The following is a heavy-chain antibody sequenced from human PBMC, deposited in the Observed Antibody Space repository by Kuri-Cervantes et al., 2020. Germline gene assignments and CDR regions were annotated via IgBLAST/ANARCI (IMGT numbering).Heavy chain of an antibody. D-gene: IGHD6-13*01. V-gene: IGHV4-30-2*03. CDR1: GGSVSSGGYS. CDR3: ARPSSWYYFDY. Sequence: LRLSCAVSGGSVSSGGYSWSWIRQPPGKGLEWIGSIYYSGSTYYNPSLKSRVTISVDTSKNQFSLKLSPVTAADTAVYYCARPSSWYYFDYWGQGTLVTVSS. J-gene: IGHJ4*02. CDR2: IYYSGST.